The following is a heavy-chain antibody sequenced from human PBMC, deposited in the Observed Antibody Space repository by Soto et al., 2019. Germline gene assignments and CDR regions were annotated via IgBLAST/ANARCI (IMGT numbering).Heavy chain of an antibody. J-gene: IGHJ4*02. CDR1: GYTFDSYG. CDR3: VRDYYYDVSGYLVAL. V-gene: IGHV1-18*01. CDR2: ISTYTGNT. Sequence: QAQLLQSGSEEEKPGASVKVSCKASGYTFDSYGISWVRQAPGQGLEWMGWISTYTGNTHYSQKFQGRITMTTDTATHTAFMHLRSLRADDTAVYYCVRDYYYDVSGYLVALWGQGTLVTVSS. D-gene: IGHD3-22*01.